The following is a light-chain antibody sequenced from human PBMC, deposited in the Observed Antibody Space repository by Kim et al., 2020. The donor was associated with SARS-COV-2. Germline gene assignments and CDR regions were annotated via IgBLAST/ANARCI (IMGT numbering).Light chain of an antibody. CDR1: SSDVDDYNY. J-gene: IGLJ3*02. V-gene: IGLV2-14*01. CDR3: SSYTSSSGLMV. Sequence: QSITISCTGTSSDVDDYNYVSWYQQRPGKAPKLMIYEVTKRPSGVSYRFSGSESGNTASLTISGLQAEDEADYYCSSYTSSSGLMVFGGGTQLTVL. CDR2: EVT.